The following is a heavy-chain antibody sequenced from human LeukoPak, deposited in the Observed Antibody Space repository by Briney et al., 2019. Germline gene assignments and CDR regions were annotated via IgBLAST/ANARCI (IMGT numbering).Heavy chain of an antibody. D-gene: IGHD5-18*01. Sequence: SETLSLTCTVSGGSISSSSYYWGWIRQPPGKGREWIGSIYYSGSTYYNPSLKSRVTISVDTSKNQFSLKLSSVTAADTAVYYCARDGDAWAMVTGGYWGQGTLVTVSS. V-gene: IGHV4-39*07. CDR1: GGSISSSSYY. J-gene: IGHJ4*02. CDR3: ARDGDAWAMVTGGY. CDR2: IYYSGST.